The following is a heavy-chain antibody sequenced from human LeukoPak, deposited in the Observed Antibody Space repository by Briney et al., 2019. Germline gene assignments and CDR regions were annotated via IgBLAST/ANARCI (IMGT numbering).Heavy chain of an antibody. J-gene: IGHJ4*02. D-gene: IGHD3-10*01. Sequence: SETLSLTCTVSGYSISSGYYWGWIRQPPGKGLEWIGSIYHSGSTYYNPSLKSRVTISVDTSKNQFSLKLSSVTAADTAVYYCAREEGNYPPSPFDYWGRGTLVTVSS. CDR1: GYSISSGYY. CDR3: AREEGNYPPSPFDY. CDR2: IYHSGST. V-gene: IGHV4-38-2*02.